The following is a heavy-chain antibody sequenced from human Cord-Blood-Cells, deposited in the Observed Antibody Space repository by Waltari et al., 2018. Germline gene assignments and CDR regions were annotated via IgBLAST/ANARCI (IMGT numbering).Heavy chain of an antibody. CDR3: AGTRYYGSGSYDY. CDR2: INPNSGGT. D-gene: IGHD3-10*01. V-gene: IGHV1-2*02. Sequence: QVQLVPSGAEVKKPGASVTVSCKASGYTFTGYYIHWVRAAPGQGLEWMGWINPNSGGTNYAQKFQGRVTMTRDTSISTAYMELSRLRSDDTAVYYCAGTRYYGSGSYDYWGQGTLVTVSS. CDR1: GYTFTGYY. J-gene: IGHJ4*02.